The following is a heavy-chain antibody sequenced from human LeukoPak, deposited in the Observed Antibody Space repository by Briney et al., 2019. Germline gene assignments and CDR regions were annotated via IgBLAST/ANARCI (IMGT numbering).Heavy chain of an antibody. V-gene: IGHV1-8*02. CDR2: MNPNSGNT. CDR1: GYTFTSYG. CDR3: ARVGRWDNYYYYGMDV. D-gene: IGHD1-26*01. J-gene: IGHJ6*02. Sequence: ASVKVSCKASGYTFTSYGINWVRQATGQGLEWMGWMNPNSGNTGYAQKFQGRVTMTRNTSISTAYMELSSLRSEDTAVYYCARVGRWDNYYYYGMDVWGQGTTVTVSS.